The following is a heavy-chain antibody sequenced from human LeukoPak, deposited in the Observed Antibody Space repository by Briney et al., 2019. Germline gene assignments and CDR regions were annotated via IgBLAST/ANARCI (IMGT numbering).Heavy chain of an antibody. Sequence: GGSLRLSCAASGFTFDDYAMHWVRQAPGKGLEWVSGISWNSGSIGYADSVKGRFTISRDNAKNSLYLQMNSLRAEDTALYYCAKAGGSGSYYLTSYIDYWGQGTLVTVSS. CDR1: GFTFDDYA. V-gene: IGHV3-9*01. CDR3: AKAGGSGSYYLTSYIDY. J-gene: IGHJ4*02. CDR2: ISWNSGSI. D-gene: IGHD3-10*01.